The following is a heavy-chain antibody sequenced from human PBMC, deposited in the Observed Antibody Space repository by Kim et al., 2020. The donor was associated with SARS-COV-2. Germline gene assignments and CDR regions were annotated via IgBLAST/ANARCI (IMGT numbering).Heavy chain of an antibody. V-gene: IGHV4-59*13. Sequence: SETLSLTCTVSGGSISSYYWSWIRQPPGKGLEWIGYFYNSGNTNYNPSLKSRVTISVDTSKSQFSLELTSVTAADTAVYYCARVVFGSPYYYYGVDVWGQGTTVTVSS. D-gene: IGHD3-16*01. J-gene: IGHJ6*02. CDR2: FYNSGNT. CDR1: GGSISSYY. CDR3: ARVVFGSPYYYYGVDV.